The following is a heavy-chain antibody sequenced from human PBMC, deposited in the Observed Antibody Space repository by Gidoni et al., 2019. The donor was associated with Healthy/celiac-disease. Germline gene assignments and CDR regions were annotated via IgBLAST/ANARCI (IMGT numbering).Heavy chain of an antibody. CDR1: GYSFTSYW. V-gene: IGHV5-51*01. Sequence: EVQLVQSGAEVKKPGESLKISCKGSGYSFTSYWIGWVRQMPGKGLEWMGIIYPGDSDTRYSPSFQGQVTISADKSISTAYLQWSSLKASDTAMYYCASNRITMVSSRETPEHFDYWGQGTLVTVSS. D-gene: IGHD3-10*01. CDR3: ASNRITMVSSRETPEHFDY. CDR2: IYPGDSDT. J-gene: IGHJ4*02.